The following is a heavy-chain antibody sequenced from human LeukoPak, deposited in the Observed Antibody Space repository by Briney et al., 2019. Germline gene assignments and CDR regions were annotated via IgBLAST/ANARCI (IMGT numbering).Heavy chain of an antibody. CDR2: IKYDGSYT. J-gene: IGHJ4*02. Sequence: PGVSLRLSCATSGFTLSLAWMHWVRQAPGKGLEWVSRIKYDGSYTNYADSVKGRFTISRDNARNTLSLHMISLRAEDTAVYFCVRDGDAYNFDFWGQGVLVTVSS. CDR1: GFTLSLAW. CDR3: VRDGDAYNFDF. V-gene: IGHV3-74*01. D-gene: IGHD5-24*01.